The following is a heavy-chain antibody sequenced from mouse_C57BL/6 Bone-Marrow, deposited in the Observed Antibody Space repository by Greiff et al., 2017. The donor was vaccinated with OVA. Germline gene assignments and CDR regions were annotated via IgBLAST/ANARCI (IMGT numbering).Heavy chain of an antibody. D-gene: IGHD1-1*01. CDR1: GYTFTSYW. J-gene: IGHJ1*03. Sequence: QVQLQQPGAELVKPGASVKLSCKASGYTFTSYWMHWVKQRPGQGLEWIGMIHPNSGSTNYNEKFKSKATLTVDKSSSTAYMQLSSLTSEDSAVYYCARYSRIYYYGTWYFDFWGTGTTVTVSS. CDR3: ARYSRIYYYGTWYFDF. V-gene: IGHV1-64*01. CDR2: IHPNSGST.